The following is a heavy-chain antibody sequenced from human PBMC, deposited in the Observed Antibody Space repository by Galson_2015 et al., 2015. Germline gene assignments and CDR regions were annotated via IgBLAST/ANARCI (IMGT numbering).Heavy chain of an antibody. V-gene: IGHV4-4*02. CDR3: ARNGDYALDS. CDR2: IERKEGT. CDR1: GSSIINGHW. D-gene: IGHD4-17*01. Sequence: SETLSLTCAVSGSSIINGHWWRWVRQPPGKGLEWIGEIERKEGTTYNPSLRGRATISVDTSKNHLSLSLTSVTAADTALYYCARNGDYALDSWGQGTLVTVSS. J-gene: IGHJ4*02.